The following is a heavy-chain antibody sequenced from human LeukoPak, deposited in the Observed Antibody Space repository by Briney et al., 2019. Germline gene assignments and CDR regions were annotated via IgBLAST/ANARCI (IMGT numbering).Heavy chain of an antibody. Sequence: ASVKVSCKASGYTFTGYYMHWVRQAPGQGLEWMGRINPNSGGTNYAQKFQGRVTMTRDTPISTAYMELSRLRSDDTAVYYCARDRRTYYYDSSGYWAFDYWGQGTLVTVSS. V-gene: IGHV1-2*06. D-gene: IGHD3-22*01. J-gene: IGHJ4*02. CDR3: ARDRRTYYYDSSGYWAFDY. CDR2: INPNSGGT. CDR1: GYTFTGYY.